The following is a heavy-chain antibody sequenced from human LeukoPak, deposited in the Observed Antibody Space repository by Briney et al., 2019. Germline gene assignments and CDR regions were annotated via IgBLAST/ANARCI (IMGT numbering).Heavy chain of an antibody. J-gene: IGHJ4*02. V-gene: IGHV4-39*01. CDR3: ARQLGVRVWALDR. Sequence: SETLSLTCDVSGDSITTEHYWWGWLRQPPGKGLEWIAIIFYTGKIHDNPSLRNRISMSVDTSKDQFSLRLSAVTAADTAVYYCARQLGVRVWALDRWGQGTLVTVSS. CDR1: GDSITTEHYW. D-gene: IGHD3-16*01. CDR2: IFYTGKI.